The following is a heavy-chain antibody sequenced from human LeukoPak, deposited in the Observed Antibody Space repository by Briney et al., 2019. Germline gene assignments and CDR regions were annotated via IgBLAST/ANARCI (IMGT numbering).Heavy chain of an antibody. J-gene: IGHJ6*03. CDR3: ATGVGPTHPHYYYSYMDV. V-gene: IGHV1-24*01. CDR2: FDREEGKT. D-gene: IGHD1-26*01. Sequence: ASVKVSCKVSGYTLSELSMHWVRQAPGKGLEWVGSFDREEGKTIDAQKFQGRVTMTEDTSTDTAYMELSSLRSEDTAVYYCATGVGPTHPHYYYSYMDVWGKGTTVTVSS. CDR1: GYTLSELS.